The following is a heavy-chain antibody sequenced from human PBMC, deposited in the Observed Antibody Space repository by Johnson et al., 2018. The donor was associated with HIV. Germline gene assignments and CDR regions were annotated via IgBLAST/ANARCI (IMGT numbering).Heavy chain of an antibody. D-gene: IGHD6-13*01. J-gene: IGHJ3*02. Sequence: EVQLVESGGGLVQPGGSLELSCAASGFTFSGSAMHWVRQAPGKGLEWVSAISGSGGSTYYADSVKGRFTISRDNSKNTLYLQMNSLRAEDTAVYYCAREDGDSSSWAGAFDIWGQGTKVTVSS. V-gene: IGHV3-23*04. CDR3: AREDGDSSSWAGAFDI. CDR2: ISGSGGST. CDR1: GFTFSGSA.